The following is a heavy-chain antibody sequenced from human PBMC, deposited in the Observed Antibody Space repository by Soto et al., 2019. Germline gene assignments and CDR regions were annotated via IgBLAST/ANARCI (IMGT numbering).Heavy chain of an antibody. D-gene: IGHD3-3*01. Sequence: PSETLSLTCAVYGGSFSGYYWSWIRQSPGKGLEWIGEINHSGSTNYNPSLKSRVTMSVDTSKSQFSLKLSSVTAADTAVYYCARGNYDPEDYYYYGMDVWGQGTTVTVSS. CDR3: ARGNYDPEDYYYYGMDV. CDR2: INHSGST. J-gene: IGHJ6*02. V-gene: IGHV4-34*01. CDR1: GGSFSGYY.